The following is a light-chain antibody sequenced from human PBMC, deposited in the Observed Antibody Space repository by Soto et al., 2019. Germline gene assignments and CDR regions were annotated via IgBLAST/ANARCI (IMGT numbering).Light chain of an antibody. CDR1: SSDVGGYNF. CDR3: NSYTSSSTSYV. J-gene: IGLJ1*01. V-gene: IGLV2-14*03. CDR2: DVS. Sequence: QSVLTQPASVSGPPGQSITISCTGTSSDVGGYNFVSWYQQHPGKAPKLLIYDVSDRPSGVSNRFSGSKSGNTASLTISGLQAEDEADYYCNSYTSSSTSYVFGSGTKVTVL.